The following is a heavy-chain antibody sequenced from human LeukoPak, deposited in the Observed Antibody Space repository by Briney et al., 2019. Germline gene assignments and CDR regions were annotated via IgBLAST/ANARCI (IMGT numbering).Heavy chain of an antibody. J-gene: IGHJ4*02. CDR1: GFTVSSNY. D-gene: IGHD1-26*01. CDR3: ARVVGSYYRYFDY. CDR2: IYSGGST. V-gene: IGHV3-53*01. Sequence: GGSLRLSCAASGFTVSSNYMSWVRQAPGKGLEWVSVIYSGGSTYYADSVKGRFTISRDSSKNTLYLQMNSLRAEDTAVYYCARVVGSYYRYFDYWGQGTLVTVSS.